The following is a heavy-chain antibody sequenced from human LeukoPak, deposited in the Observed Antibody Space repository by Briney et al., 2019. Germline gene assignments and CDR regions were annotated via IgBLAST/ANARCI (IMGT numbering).Heavy chain of an antibody. Sequence: GGSLRLSCAASGFTFSSYGMHWVRQAPGKGLEWVAVIWYDGSNKYYADSVEGRFTISRDNSKNTLYLQMNSLRAEDTAVYYCARDPMDTAMVHDAFDIWGQGTMVTVSS. J-gene: IGHJ3*02. CDR1: GFTFSSYG. CDR3: ARDPMDTAMVHDAFDI. D-gene: IGHD5-18*01. V-gene: IGHV3-33*01. CDR2: IWYDGSNK.